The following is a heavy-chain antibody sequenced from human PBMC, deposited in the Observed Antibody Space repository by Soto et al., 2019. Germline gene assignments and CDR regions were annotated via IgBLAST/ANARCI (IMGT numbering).Heavy chain of an antibody. CDR3: AKVPAAISLYYYGMDV. CDR2: ISGSGGST. Sequence: GGSLRLSCAASGFTFSSYAMSWVRQAPGKGLEWVSAISGSGGSTYYADSVKGRFTISRDNSKNTLYLQMNSLRAEDTAVYYCAKVPAAISLYYYGMDVWGQGTTVTVSS. CDR1: GFTFSSYA. J-gene: IGHJ6*02. D-gene: IGHD2-2*01. V-gene: IGHV3-23*01.